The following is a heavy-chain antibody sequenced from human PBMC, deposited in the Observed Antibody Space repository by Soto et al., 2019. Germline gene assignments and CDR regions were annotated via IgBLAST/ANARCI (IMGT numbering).Heavy chain of an antibody. CDR1: GFTFRSYA. V-gene: IGHV3-23*01. Sequence: VGSLRLSCAASGFTFRSYAMSWARQAPGKGLEWVSSLLRSGSSTYYADSVKGRFTISSDISANSLYLQMDSLRAEDTAVYYCAKGAVSGDGVWLLDSWGQGTVVTVSS. CDR2: LLRSGSST. CDR3: AKGAVSGDGVWLLDS. J-gene: IGHJ5*02. D-gene: IGHD5-12*01.